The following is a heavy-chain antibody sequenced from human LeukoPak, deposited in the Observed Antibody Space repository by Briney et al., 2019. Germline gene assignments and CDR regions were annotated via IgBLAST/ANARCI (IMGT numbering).Heavy chain of an antibody. Sequence: GASVKVSCKASGYTFTSYGMSWVQQAPGQGLEWMGWISAYNGNTNYAQKLQGRVTMNTDTSTSTAYMELRSLRSDDTAVYYCARDDSSGCDAFDIWGQGTMVTVSS. CDR3: ARDDSSGCDAFDI. J-gene: IGHJ3*02. CDR1: GYTFTSYG. D-gene: IGHD3-22*01. CDR2: ISAYNGNT. V-gene: IGHV1-18*01.